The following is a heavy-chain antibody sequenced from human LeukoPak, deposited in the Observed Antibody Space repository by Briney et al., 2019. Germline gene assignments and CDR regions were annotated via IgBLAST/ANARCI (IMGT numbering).Heavy chain of an antibody. V-gene: IGHV4-39*01. CDR1: GGSISSSSYY. CDR2: MYHSGST. D-gene: IGHD4-23*01. J-gene: IGHJ4*02. CDR3: ARHFDPNYGGYSAFDY. Sequence: PSETLSLTCTVSGGSISSSSYYWGWIRQPPGKGLEWIVSMYHSGSTYYNPSLKSRVTISVDTSKSQFSLKLSSVTAADTAVYYCARHFDPNYGGYSAFDYWGQGTLVTVSS.